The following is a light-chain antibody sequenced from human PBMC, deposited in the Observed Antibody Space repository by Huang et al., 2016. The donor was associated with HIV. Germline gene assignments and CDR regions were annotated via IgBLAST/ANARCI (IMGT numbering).Light chain of an antibody. J-gene: IGKJ3*01. V-gene: IGKV3-20*01. CDR2: GAS. Sequence: EIVLTQSPGTLSLSPGERATLSCRASESISNNYLAWYQQKPGQAPRRLIYGASSRATGIPDRFSGSGSGTDFTLNINRLEPEDFAVYYCQQYTGSFTFGPGTKVDIK. CDR3: QQYTGSFT. CDR1: ESISNNY.